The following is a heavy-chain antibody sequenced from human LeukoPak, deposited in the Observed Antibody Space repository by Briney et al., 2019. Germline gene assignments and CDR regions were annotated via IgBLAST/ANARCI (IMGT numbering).Heavy chain of an antibody. CDR3: ATTTVITEGVDV. CDR2: IYTSGTT. CDR1: GGSISSYY. V-gene: IGHV4-4*07. J-gene: IGHJ6*02. D-gene: IGHD4-17*01. Sequence: SETLSLTCTVSGGSISSYYWSWIRQPAGKGLEWIGRIYTSGTTNYNPSLKSRVTMSVDTSKNQFSLKVSSVTAADTAVYYCATTTVITEGVDVWGRGTTVIVSS.